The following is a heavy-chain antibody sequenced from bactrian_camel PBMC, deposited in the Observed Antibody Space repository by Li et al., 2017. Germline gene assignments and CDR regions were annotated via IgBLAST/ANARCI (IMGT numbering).Heavy chain of an antibody. CDR3: VRGANWYYDY. CDR2: IQTGDGSP. D-gene: IGHD7*01. J-gene: IGHJ4*01. V-gene: IGHV3S1*01. Sequence: HVQLVESGGGSVQPGGSLTLSCVASGYTLNRGSMGWFRQGPGKDRERVATIQTGDGSPYYYDSAKGRFTISRDNAKNTLYLQMNSLKPDDTAVYYCVRGANWYYDYWGQGTQVTVS. CDR1: GYTLNRGS.